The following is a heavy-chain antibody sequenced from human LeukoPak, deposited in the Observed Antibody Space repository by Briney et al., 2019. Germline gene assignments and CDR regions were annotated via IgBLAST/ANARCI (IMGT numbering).Heavy chain of an antibody. D-gene: IGHD2-2*01. J-gene: IGHJ6*03. CDR2: TYYRSKWYN. CDR3: ARDFLTRYCTSTSCPYYYYMDV. V-gene: IGHV6-1*01. Sequence: SQTLSLTCALSGDSVSSNSAAWNWIRQSPSRGLEWLGRTYYRSKWYNDYAVSVKSRITINPDTSKNQFSLQLNSVTPEDTAVYYCARDFLTRYCTSTSCPYYYYMDVWGKGTTVTVSS. CDR1: GDSVSSNSAA.